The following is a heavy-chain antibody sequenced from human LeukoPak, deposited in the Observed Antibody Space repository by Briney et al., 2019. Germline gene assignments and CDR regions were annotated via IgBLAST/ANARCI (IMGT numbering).Heavy chain of an antibody. Sequence: GRSLRLSCAASGFTFSTYGMHWVRQAPGKGLEWVAVIWFDGSDKYYADSVKGRFTISRHNAKNMLYLQMNSLRAEDTAVYYCARDPEPIGDRHFDYWGQGTLVTVSS. CDR2: IWFDGSDK. V-gene: IGHV3-33*01. CDR3: ARDPEPIGDRHFDY. CDR1: GFTFSTYG. D-gene: IGHD4-17*01. J-gene: IGHJ4*02.